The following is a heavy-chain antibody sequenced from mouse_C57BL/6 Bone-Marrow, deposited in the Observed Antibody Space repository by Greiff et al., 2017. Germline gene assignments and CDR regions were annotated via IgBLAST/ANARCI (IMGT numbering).Heavy chain of an antibody. CDR3: TTTAHYFDY. Sequence: VQLQQSGAELVRPGASVKLSCTASGFNIKDDYMHWVKQRPEQGLEWIGWIDPENGDTEYATKFQGKATITADTSSNTAYLQLSSLTSEDTAVYYCTTTAHYFDYWGQGTTLTVSS. CDR2: IDPENGDT. V-gene: IGHV14-4*01. J-gene: IGHJ2*01. CDR1: GFNIKDDY. D-gene: IGHD1-2*01.